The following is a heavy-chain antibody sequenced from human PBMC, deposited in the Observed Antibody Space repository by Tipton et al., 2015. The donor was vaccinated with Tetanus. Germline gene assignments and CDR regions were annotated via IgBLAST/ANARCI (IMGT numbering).Heavy chain of an antibody. V-gene: IGHV3-30*18. CDR1: GFTFGRFG. D-gene: IGHD3/OR15-3a*01. CDR2: ISYDGGNK. J-gene: IGHJ4*02. Sequence: SLRLSCEASGFTFGRFGMHWVRQAPGKGLEWVAVISYDGGNKFYADSVQGRFTISRDNSKNTFYLEMHSLRSEDTAVYFCAKDDAGLAQRGGFYFDSWCQGSLVTASS. CDR3: AKDDAGLAQRGGFYFDS.